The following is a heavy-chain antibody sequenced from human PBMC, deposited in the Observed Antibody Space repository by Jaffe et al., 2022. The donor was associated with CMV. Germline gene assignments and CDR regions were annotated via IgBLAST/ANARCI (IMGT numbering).Heavy chain of an antibody. CDR1: GGTFSSYA. CDR3: ARGGGYYDFWSGYYNLTNNWFDP. Sequence: QVQLVQSGAEVKKPGSSVKVSCKASGGTFSSYAISWVRQAPGQGLEWMGRIIPILGIANYAQKFQGRVTITADKSTSTAYMELSSLRSEDTAVYYCARGGGYYDFWSGYYNLTNNWFDPWGQGTLVTVSS. D-gene: IGHD3-3*01. V-gene: IGHV1-69*09. J-gene: IGHJ5*02. CDR2: IIPILGIA.